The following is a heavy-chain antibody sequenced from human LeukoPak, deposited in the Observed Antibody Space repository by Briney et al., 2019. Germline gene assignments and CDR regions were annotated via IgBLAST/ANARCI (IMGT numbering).Heavy chain of an antibody. CDR1: GFTFSGYP. Sequence: GRSLRLSCAASGFTFSGYPMHWVRQAPGKGLDWVAVTSYDGSNKYYADSVKGRFTISGDNSKSTLYLQMNSRRPEDAAVYYCARERLWSFDYWGQGTLVTVSS. CDR3: ARERLWSFDY. V-gene: IGHV3-30*04. J-gene: IGHJ4*02. D-gene: IGHD3-10*01. CDR2: TSYDGSNK.